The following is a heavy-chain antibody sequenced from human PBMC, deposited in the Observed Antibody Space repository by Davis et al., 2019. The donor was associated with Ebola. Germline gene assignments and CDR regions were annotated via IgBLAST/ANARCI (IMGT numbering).Heavy chain of an antibody. CDR1: GYTFTNYG. V-gene: IGHV1-18*04. CDR2: INPHNGNT. D-gene: IGHD1-26*01. Sequence: AASVKVSCKASGYTFTNYGITWVRQAPGQGLEWMGWINPHNGNTNYAQKFQGRVTITADESTSTAYMELSSLRSEDTAVYYCARHSGWELLHPFDYWGQGTLVTVSS. CDR3: ARHSGWELLHPFDY. J-gene: IGHJ4*02.